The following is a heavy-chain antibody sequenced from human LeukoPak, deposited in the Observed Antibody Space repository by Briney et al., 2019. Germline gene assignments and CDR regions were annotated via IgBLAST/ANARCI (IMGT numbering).Heavy chain of an antibody. CDR3: ARGVSAGYYYMDV. D-gene: IGHD2-21*01. CDR2: IGTADDT. J-gene: IGHJ6*03. V-gene: IGHV3-13*01. CDR1: GFTFSSYD. Sequence: PGGSLRLSCAASGFTFSSYDMHWVRQATGKGLEWVSAIGTADDTYYPGSVKGRFTISRENAKNSLYLQMNSLRAGDTAVYYCARGVSAGYYYMDVWGKGTTVTVSS.